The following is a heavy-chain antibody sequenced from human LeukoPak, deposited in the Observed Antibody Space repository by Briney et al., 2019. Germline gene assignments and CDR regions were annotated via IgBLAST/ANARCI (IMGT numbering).Heavy chain of an antibody. CDR2: ISGGDGRT. CDR3: AKDQRLGEACDY. V-gene: IGHV3-23*01. CDR1: GFTFSSYA. J-gene: IGHJ4*02. Sequence: PGGSLRLSGAASGFTFSSYAMSWVRQAPGKGLEWFSAISGGDGRTYYADSVKGRFTISRDNSKNTLYLQMNSLRAEDTAVYYCAKDQRLGEACDYWGQGTLVTVSS. D-gene: IGHD3-16*01.